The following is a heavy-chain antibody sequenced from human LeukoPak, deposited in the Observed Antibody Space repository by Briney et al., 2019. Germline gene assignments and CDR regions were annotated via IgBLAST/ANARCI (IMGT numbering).Heavy chain of an antibody. V-gene: IGHV1-8*03. Sequence: GASVKVSCKASGYTFTSYDINWVRQATGQGLEWMGWMNPNSGNTGYAQKFQGRVTITRNTSISTAYMELSSLRSEDTAVYYCARALPTSFGYCSGGSCYWFDPWGQGTLVTVSS. J-gene: IGHJ5*02. CDR1: GYTFTSYD. CDR3: ARALPTSFGYCSGGSCYWFDP. CDR2: MNPNSGNT. D-gene: IGHD2-15*01.